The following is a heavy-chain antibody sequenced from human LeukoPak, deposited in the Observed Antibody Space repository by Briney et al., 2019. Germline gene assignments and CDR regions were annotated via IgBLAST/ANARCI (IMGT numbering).Heavy chain of an antibody. Sequence: PSETLSLTCTVSGGSISSYYWSWIRQPAGKGLEWIGRISASGNTNYNPSLSSRVTMSVDTSRGQFSLKLRSVTAADTAVYYCAREGRSSTPGYWGQGTLVTVSS. V-gene: IGHV4-4*07. D-gene: IGHD2-15*01. J-gene: IGHJ4*02. CDR3: AREGRSSTPGY. CDR1: GGSISSYY. CDR2: ISASGNT.